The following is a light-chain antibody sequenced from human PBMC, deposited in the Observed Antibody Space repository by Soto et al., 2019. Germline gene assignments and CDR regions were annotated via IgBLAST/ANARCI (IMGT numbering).Light chain of an antibody. V-gene: IGKV3-20*01. CDR3: QQYDASPLT. J-gene: IGKJ3*01. CDR2: AAS. CDR1: QSLSTNS. Sequence: EIVLTQSPGTLSLSPGERATLSCRASQSLSTNSLAWYQQKPGQTPRLLIYAASTRDTDIPDRFNGSGSGTDFALTISRLEPEDFALYYCQQYDASPLTFGPGTKVVS.